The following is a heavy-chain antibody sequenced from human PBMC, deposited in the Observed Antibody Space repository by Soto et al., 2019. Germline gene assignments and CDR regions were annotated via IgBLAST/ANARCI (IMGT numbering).Heavy chain of an antibody. V-gene: IGHV4-31*03. D-gene: IGHD3-22*01. CDR2: IYYSGST. J-gene: IGHJ5*02. CDR1: GGSISSGGYY. CDR3: ARGPRSLDSSGVFDP. Sequence: SETLSLTCTVSGGSISSGGYYWSWIRQHPGKGLEWIGYIYYSGSTYYNPSLKSRVTISVDTSKNQLSLKLSSVTAADTAVYYCARGPRSLDSSGVFDPWGQGTLVTAPQ.